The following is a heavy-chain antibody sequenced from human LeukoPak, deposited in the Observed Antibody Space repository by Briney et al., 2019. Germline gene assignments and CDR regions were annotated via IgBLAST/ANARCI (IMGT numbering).Heavy chain of an antibody. CDR3: ARDYCSGGSCYTGFDY. CDR1: GFTFSSYA. CDR2: ISYDGSNK. D-gene: IGHD2-15*01. Sequence: GGSLRLSCAASGFTFSSYAMHWVRQAPGKGLEWVAVISYDGSNKYYADSVKGRFTISRDNSKNTLYLQMNSLRAEDTAAYYCARDYCSGGSCYTGFDYWGQGTLVTVSS. J-gene: IGHJ4*02. V-gene: IGHV3-30*04.